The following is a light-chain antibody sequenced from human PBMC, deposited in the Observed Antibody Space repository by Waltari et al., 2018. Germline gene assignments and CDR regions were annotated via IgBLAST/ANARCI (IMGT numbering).Light chain of an antibody. J-gene: IGKJ1*01. CDR2: DAS. CDR3: QKYGTLPAT. Sequence: EIMLTQSPGPLSLSPGERATLSCRASQSISRYLAWDQHKPGQAPRLLIYDASSRATGIPDRFSGSGSGTDFSLTISRLEPKDFAVYYCQKYGTLPATFGQGTKVEIK. CDR1: QSISRY. V-gene: IGKV3-20*01.